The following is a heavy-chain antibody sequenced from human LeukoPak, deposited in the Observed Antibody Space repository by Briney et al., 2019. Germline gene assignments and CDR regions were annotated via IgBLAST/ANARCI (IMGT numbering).Heavy chain of an antibody. V-gene: IGHV3-43*02. Sequence: GGSLRLSSAASGFTFGDYSMHWFRHFPGKGLEWVSLVSGDGTRTYYADSVKGRFTISRDNSKNSLYLQMNSLRTEDTALYYCAKAKWGIYFHFGMDVWGQGTTVTVSS. CDR2: VSGDGTRT. CDR1: GFTFGDYS. D-gene: IGHD2/OR15-2a*01. J-gene: IGHJ6*02. CDR3: AKAKWGIYFHFGMDV.